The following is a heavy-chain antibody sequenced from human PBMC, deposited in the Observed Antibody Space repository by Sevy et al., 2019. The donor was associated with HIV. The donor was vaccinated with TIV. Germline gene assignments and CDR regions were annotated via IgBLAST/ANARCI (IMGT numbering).Heavy chain of an antibody. J-gene: IGHJ5*02. CDR2: ILYDGSNK. CDR1: GFTFSRHA. CDR3: ARSAVAGIEAWFDP. V-gene: IGHV3-30-3*01. D-gene: IGHD6-19*01. Sequence: GGSLRLSCVGSGFTFSRHAMHWVRQAPGKGLEWVAVILYDGSNKYYADSVKGRFTIPRDNSTNTLDLEMNSLRPEDTAVHYCARSAVAGIEAWFDPWGLGTLVTVSS.